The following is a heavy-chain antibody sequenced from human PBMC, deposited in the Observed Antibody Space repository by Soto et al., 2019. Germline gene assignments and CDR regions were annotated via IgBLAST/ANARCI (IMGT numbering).Heavy chain of an antibody. CDR1: GFTLSNYS. V-gene: IGHV3-30-3*01. Sequence: GGSLRLSCAACGFTLSNYSMHWVRQAPGKGLEWVAVISKDGDKKYYADSVKGRFTISRDNSKNTLYLQMNSLRPEDTAVHYCAREWSVANPGYWGQGTQVTVSS. D-gene: IGHD5-12*01. CDR3: AREWSVANPGY. J-gene: IGHJ4*02. CDR2: ISKDGDKK.